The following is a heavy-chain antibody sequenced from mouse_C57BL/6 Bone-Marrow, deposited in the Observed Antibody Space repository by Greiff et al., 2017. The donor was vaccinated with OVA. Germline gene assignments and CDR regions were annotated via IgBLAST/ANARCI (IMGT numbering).Heavy chain of an antibody. CDR2: IWPGGGT. Sequence: VMLVESGPGLVAPSQSLSLTCTVSGFSLTSYAISWVRQPPGKGLEWLGVIWPGGGTNYNLALKSSLGISKDNSKSEVFLKMNRLQTDDTARYYCAREGGYGSSLYYAMDYWGQGTSVTVSA. J-gene: IGHJ4*01. D-gene: IGHD1-1*01. V-gene: IGHV2-9-1*01. CDR1: GFSLTSYA. CDR3: AREGGYGSSLYYAMDY.